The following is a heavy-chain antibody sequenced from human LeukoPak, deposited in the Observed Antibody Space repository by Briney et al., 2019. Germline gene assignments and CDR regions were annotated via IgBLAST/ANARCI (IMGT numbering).Heavy chain of an antibody. J-gene: IGHJ5*02. CDR1: GYTFTGYY. D-gene: IGHD3-3*01. V-gene: IGHV1-2*02. Sequence: ASVKVSCKASGYTFTGYYMHWVRQAPGQGLEWMGWINPNSGGTNYAQKFQGRVTMTRDTSISTAYMELSRLRSDDTAVYYCARVTSNDVLRFLEWLLYRSDNWFDPWGQGTLVTVSS. CDR2: INPNSGGT. CDR3: ARVTSNDVLRFLEWLLYRSDNWFDP.